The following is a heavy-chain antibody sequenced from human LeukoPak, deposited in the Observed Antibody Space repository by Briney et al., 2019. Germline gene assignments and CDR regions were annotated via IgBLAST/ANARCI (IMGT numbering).Heavy chain of an antibody. CDR3: ASPPYGSGSYGNT. CDR2: IRGSGET. CDR1: GFSVSNYY. D-gene: IGHD3-10*01. V-gene: IGHV3-66*01. J-gene: IGHJ5*02. Sequence: GGSLRLSCAVSGFSVSNYYMSWVRQAPGKGLEWVSLIRGSGETFYADSVKGRFTISRDDSKNTVYLQMNSLRAEDTAVYYCASPPYGSGSYGNTWGQGTLVTVSS.